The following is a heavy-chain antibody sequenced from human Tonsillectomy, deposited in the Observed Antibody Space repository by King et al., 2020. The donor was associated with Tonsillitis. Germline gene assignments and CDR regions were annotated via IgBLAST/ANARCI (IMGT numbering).Heavy chain of an antibody. CDR3: AREWVIWDYDSSGYLNYFDY. CDR1: GYTFTSYG. V-gene: IGHV1-18*01. Sequence: VQLVESGAEVKKPGASVKVSCKASGYTFTSYGISWVRQAPGQGLEWMGWISAYNGNTNYAQKLQGRVTMTTDTSTSTAYMELRSLRSDDTAVYYCAREWVIWDYDSSGYLNYFDYWGQGTLVTVSS. CDR2: ISAYNGNT. J-gene: IGHJ4*02. D-gene: IGHD3-22*01.